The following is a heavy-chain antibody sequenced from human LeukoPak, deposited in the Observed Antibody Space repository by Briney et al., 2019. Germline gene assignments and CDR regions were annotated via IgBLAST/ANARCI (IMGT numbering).Heavy chain of an antibody. CDR2: SRDKDNKYTT. CDR3: ARGSAQDYFDY. CDR1: GFDFCAHY. V-gene: IGHV3-72*01. J-gene: IGHJ4*02. Sequence: PGGSLRLSCAASGFDFCAHYMDWVRQTPGKGLEWVGRSRDKDNKYTTEYAASVKGRFTISRDESKNSLYLQMNSLTTEDTAVYYCARGSAQDYFDYWGQGTLVTVSS.